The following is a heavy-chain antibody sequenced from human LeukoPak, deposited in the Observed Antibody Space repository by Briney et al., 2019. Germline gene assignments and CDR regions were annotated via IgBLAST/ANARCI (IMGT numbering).Heavy chain of an antibody. D-gene: IGHD3-3*01. V-gene: IGHV1-18*01. CDR2: ISIYNGNT. J-gene: IGHJ5*02. CDR3: ARITYDFWSGYYMPDDP. Sequence: ASVKVSCKASGYTFTNYGISWVRQAPGQGLEWMGWISIYNGNTDYAQKLRGRVTMTTDTSTSTAYMELRSLRSDDTAVYCCARITYDFWSGYYMPDDPWGQGTLVTVSS. CDR1: GYTFTNYG.